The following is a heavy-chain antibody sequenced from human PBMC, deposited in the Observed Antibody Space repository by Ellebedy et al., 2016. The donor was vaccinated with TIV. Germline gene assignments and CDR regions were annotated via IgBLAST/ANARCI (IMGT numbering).Heavy chain of an antibody. Sequence: GESLKISCAASGFTFSIYNMDWVRQAPGKGLEWVSIITIDSRTMYYAESVKGRFSISRDNAKNSLYLQMSGLRDEDTAVYYCVRDNGRGYAMDVWGQGTTVTVSS. CDR3: VRDNGRGYAMDV. D-gene: IGHD1-14*01. J-gene: IGHJ6*02. V-gene: IGHV3-48*02. CDR2: ITIDSRTM. CDR1: GFTFSIYN.